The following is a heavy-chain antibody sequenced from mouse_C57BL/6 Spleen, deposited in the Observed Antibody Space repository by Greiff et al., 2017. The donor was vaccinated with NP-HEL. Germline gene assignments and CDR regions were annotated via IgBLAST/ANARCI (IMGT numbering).Heavy chain of an antibody. CDR1: GYTFTSYW. D-gene: IGHD2-4*01. V-gene: IGHV1-61*01. J-gene: IGHJ1*03. CDR2: IYPSDSET. Sequence: QVQLQQPGAELVRPGSSVKLSCKASGYTFTSYWMDWVKQRPGQGLEWIGNIYPSDSETHYNQKFKDKATLTVDKSSSTAYMQLSSLTSEDSAVYYCARYYDYDGYFDVWGTGTTVTVSS. CDR3: ARYYDYDGYFDV.